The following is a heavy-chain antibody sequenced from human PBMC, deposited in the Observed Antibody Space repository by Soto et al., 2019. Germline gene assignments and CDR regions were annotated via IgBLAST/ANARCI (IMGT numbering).Heavy chain of an antibody. CDR3: ARSGYYDILTGYYGHAFDI. Sequence: GASVKVSCKASGYTFTSYGMNWVRQAPGRGLEWMGWINPGNGNTKYSQKFQGRVIIEKDTSASTAYMELSSLRSEDTAVYYCARSGYYDILTGYYGHAFDIWGQGTMVTVSS. CDR1: GYTFTSYG. J-gene: IGHJ3*02. CDR2: INPGNGNT. V-gene: IGHV1-3*01. D-gene: IGHD3-9*01.